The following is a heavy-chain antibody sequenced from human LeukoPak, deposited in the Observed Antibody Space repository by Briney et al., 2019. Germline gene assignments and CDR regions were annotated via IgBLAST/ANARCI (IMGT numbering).Heavy chain of an antibody. CDR2: IIPIFGTA. CDR3: ASGGYGHYYYYMDV. CDR1: GGTFSSYA. D-gene: IGHD3-22*01. J-gene: IGHJ6*03. V-gene: IGHV1-69*05. Sequence: SVKVSCKASGGTFSSYAISWVRQAPGQGLEWMGRIIPIFGTANYAQKFQGRVTITTDESTSTAYMELSSLRSEDTAVYYCASGGYGHYYYYMDVWGKGTTVTVSS.